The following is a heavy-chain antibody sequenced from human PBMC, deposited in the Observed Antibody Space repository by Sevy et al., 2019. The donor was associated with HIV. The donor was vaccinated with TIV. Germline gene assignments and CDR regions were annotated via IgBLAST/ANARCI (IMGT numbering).Heavy chain of an antibody. CDR1: GFTFSSYS. V-gene: IGHV3-21*01. D-gene: IGHD1-1*01. CDR3: ARDIGSSDDPDAFDI. Sequence: GGSLRLSCAASGFTFSSYSMNWVRQAPGKGLEWVSSISSSGSYIYYADSVKGRFTISRDNAKNSLYLQMNSLRAEDTAVYYCARDIGSSDDPDAFDIWGQGTMVTVSS. CDR2: ISSSGSYI. J-gene: IGHJ3*02.